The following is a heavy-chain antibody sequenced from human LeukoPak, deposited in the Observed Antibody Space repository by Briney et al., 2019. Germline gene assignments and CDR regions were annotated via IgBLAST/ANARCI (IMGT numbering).Heavy chain of an antibody. Sequence: TSEVLSLTCTVSGGSISSYDWSWIRRPPGKGLEWIGYIYYSGSTNYNPSLKSRVTISVDTSKNQFSLKLSSVTAADTAVYYCARDGTYYYGSGSHPVWYFDLWGRGTLVTVSS. CDR1: GGSISSYD. J-gene: IGHJ2*01. CDR2: IYYSGST. D-gene: IGHD3-10*01. CDR3: ARDGTYYYGSGSHPVWYFDL. V-gene: IGHV4-59*01.